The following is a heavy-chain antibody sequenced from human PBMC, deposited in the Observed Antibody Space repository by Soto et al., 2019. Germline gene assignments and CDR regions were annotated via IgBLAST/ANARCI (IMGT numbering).Heavy chain of an antibody. V-gene: IGHV1-24*01. D-gene: IGHD3-22*01. J-gene: IGHJ4*02. Sequence: ASVKVSCKVSRYTLTGLSMHWVRQAPGKGLEWMGGFDPEDGETIYAQKLQGRVTMTEDTSANTAYMELSSLRSEDTAVYYCARSKDYDDCLDLWGQGTLVTVSS. CDR2: FDPEDGET. CDR3: ARSKDYDDCLDL. CDR1: RYTLTGLS.